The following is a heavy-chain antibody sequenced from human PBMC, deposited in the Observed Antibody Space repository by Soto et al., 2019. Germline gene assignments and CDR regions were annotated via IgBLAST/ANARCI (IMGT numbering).Heavy chain of an antibody. CDR2: ISYDGSNK. D-gene: IGHD1-26*01. Sequence: QVQLVESGGGVVQPGRSLRLSCAASGFTFSHYGIHWVRQAPGKGLEWLAVISYDGSNKHYADSVKGRFTVSRDNSKNSLYLQMNSLRAEETAVYFCARDSGKYRGPIDYWGQGTLVTVSS. V-gene: IGHV3-30*03. CDR3: ARDSGKYRGPIDY. CDR1: GFTFSHYG. J-gene: IGHJ4*02.